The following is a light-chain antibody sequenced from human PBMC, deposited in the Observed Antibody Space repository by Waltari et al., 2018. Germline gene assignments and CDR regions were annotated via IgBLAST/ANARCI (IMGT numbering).Light chain of an antibody. J-gene: IGKJ5*01. CDR2: GAS. Sequence: DFQMTQSPSSLSASVGDRVTITCQSSQDISTFLTWYQQKPGKAPNLLIYGASNLEAGVPSRFSGSGSGTDFTFTISSLQSEDIATYYCQQYDSLPITFGQGTRLEIK. CDR1: QDISTF. V-gene: IGKV1-33*01. CDR3: QQYDSLPIT.